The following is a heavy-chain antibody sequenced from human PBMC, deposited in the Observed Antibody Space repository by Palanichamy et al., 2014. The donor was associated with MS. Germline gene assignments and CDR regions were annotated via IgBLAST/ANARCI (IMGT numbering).Heavy chain of an antibody. V-gene: IGHV3-7*04. J-gene: IGHJ4*02. CDR3: ARIPRNSGDY. CDR2: IRQDGSEK. Sequence: EVRLMESGGGLVQPGGSLRLSCADSGFIFSAYWMDWVRQAPGNGLEWVATIRQDGSEKYYVDSVKGRFTISRDNAKNSLHLQMSSLRAEDTAVYYCARIPRNSGDYWGQGTLVTVSS. CDR1: GFIFSAYW. D-gene: IGHD1/OR15-1a*01.